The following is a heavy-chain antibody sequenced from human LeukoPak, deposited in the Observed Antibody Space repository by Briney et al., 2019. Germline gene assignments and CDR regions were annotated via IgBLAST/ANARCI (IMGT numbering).Heavy chain of an antibody. CDR3: ARAGYSSSWYLLY. D-gene: IGHD6-13*01. Sequence: SETLSLTCTVSGGSISSYYWSWIRQPPGKGLEWIGYIYYSGSTNYNPSLKSRVTISVDTSKNQFSLKLSSVTAADTAVYYCARAGYSSSWYLLYWGQGTLVTVSS. CDR2: IYYSGST. V-gene: IGHV4-59*01. CDR1: GGSISSYY. J-gene: IGHJ4*02.